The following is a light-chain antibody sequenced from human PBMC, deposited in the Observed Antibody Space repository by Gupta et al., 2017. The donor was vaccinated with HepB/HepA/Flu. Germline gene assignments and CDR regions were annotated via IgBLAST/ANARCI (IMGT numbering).Light chain of an antibody. CDR1: SSDVGGYNS. CDR2: EVN. CDR3: NADEGTDIYV. J-gene: IGLJ1*01. V-gene: IGLV2-8*01. Sequence: QSALTQPPSASGSPGQSVTISCTGTSSDVGGYNSVSWYQQYPGKAPKLIIYEVNKRPAGVPGRFSGSKAGNTASLTVSGLQAEDEADYYGNADEGTDIYVFGSGTKVTVL.